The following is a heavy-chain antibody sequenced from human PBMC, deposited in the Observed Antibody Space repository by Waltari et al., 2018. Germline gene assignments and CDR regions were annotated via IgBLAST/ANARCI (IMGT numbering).Heavy chain of an antibody. CDR1: GYTFTDYY. V-gene: IGHV1-69-2*01. D-gene: IGHD1-26*01. Sequence: EVQLVQSGAEVKKPGATVKISCKASGYTFTDYYMHWVQQAPGKGFEGMERSVHEDVETRYSTKFHGRVTIPADTSTDTAYMGLSSLRSECTAVYYCATYLGSGSSSIVGYWGQGTLVTVSS. J-gene: IGHJ4*02. CDR2: SVHEDVET. CDR3: ATYLGSGSSSIVGY.